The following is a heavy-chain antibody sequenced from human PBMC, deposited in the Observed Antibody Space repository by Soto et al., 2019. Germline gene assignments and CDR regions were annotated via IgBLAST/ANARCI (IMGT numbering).Heavy chain of an antibody. CDR3: ARGGARDSWLADH. CDR1: GGSIGSYH. D-gene: IGHD6-19*01. J-gene: IGHJ4*02. Sequence: QVQLQESGPGLVKPSETLSLTCSVSGGSIGSYHWXWIRQPAGKGLEWIGRFYISGSSDYNPSLKSRVTMSADTSKNQFSLQLTSVTVXXTAVXXXARGGARDSWLADHWGQGTLVTVSS. CDR2: FYISGSS. V-gene: IGHV4-4*07.